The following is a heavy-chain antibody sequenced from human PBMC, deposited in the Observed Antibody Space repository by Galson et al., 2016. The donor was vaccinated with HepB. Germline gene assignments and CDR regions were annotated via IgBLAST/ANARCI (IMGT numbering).Heavy chain of an antibody. CDR2: TYYRSKWYN. Sequence: CAIPGDSVSSNSAVWNWIRQSPSRGLEWLGRTYYRSKWYNDYAVSVKSRITINPDTSKNQFSLHLNSVTPDDTAGYYCARGGMIRERPRFDPWGQGTLVTVSS. CDR3: ARGGMIRERPRFDP. V-gene: IGHV6-1*01. CDR1: GDSVSSNSAV. D-gene: IGHD3-10*01. J-gene: IGHJ5*02.